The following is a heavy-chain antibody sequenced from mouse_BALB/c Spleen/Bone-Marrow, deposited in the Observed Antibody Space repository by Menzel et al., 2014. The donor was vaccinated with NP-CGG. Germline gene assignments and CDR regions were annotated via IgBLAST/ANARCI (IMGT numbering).Heavy chain of an antibody. D-gene: IGHD2-1*01. J-gene: IGHJ2*02. CDR2: IDPSNSET. V-gene: IGHV1S127*01. Sequence: VKLMESGPELVRPGASVKMSCEASGYTFTSYWTHWVKQRPGQGLEWIGMIDPSNSETRLTQKFRDKATLNVDKSSNTAYMRLSSLTSEDSAVYYCARLDGNYRNYFDYWGQGTSLTVSS. CDR3: ARLDGNYRNYFDY. CDR1: GYTFTSYW.